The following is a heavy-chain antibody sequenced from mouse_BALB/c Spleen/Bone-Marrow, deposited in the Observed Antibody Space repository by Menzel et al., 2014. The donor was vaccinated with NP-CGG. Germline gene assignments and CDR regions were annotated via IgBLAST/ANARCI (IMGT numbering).Heavy chain of an antibody. Sequence: LQQSGGGLVKPGGSPKLSCAASGFTFSSYTMSWVRQTPEKRLEWVATISSGGSYTYYPDSVKGRFTISRDNAKNAPYLQMSSLKSEDTAMYYCTRDGKGNYDYAMDYWGQGTSVTVSS. V-gene: IGHV5-6-4*01. CDR1: GFTFSSYT. D-gene: IGHD2-1*01. CDR2: ISSGGSYT. J-gene: IGHJ4*01. CDR3: TRDGKGNYDYAMDY.